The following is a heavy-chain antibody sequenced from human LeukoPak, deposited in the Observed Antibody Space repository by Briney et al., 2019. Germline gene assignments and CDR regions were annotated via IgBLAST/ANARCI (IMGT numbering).Heavy chain of an antibody. V-gene: IGHV1-46*01. J-gene: IGHJ4*02. D-gene: IGHD1-26*01. CDR1: GYTFTSYY. Sequence: ASVKVSCKASGYTFTSYYMHWVRQAPGQGLEWVGIVNPSGGSTSYAQKFQGRVTMTRDTSTSTVYMELSSLRSEDTAVYYCARGGAVGATTFSPYFDYWGQGTLVTVSS. CDR3: ARGGAVGATTFSPYFDY. CDR2: VNPSGGST.